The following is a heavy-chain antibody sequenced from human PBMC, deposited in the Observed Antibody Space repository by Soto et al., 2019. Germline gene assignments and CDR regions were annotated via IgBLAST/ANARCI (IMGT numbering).Heavy chain of an antibody. Sequence: QVQLQESGPGLVKPSQTLSLTCTVSGGSISSGGYYWSWIRQHPGKGLEWIGYIYYSGSTYYNPSLKSRVTIAVDTSKNQFSLKLTSVTAADTAVYYCARFRAQMGAVRGVIDYWGQGTLVTVSS. CDR3: ARFRAQMGAVRGVIDY. D-gene: IGHD3-10*01. CDR1: GGSISSGGYY. J-gene: IGHJ4*02. CDR2: IYYSGST. V-gene: IGHV4-31*03.